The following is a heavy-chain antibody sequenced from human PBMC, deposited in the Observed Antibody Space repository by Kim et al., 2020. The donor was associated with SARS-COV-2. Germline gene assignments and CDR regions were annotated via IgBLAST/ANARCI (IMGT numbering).Heavy chain of an antibody. V-gene: IGHV3-48*01. CDR3: ARRLDY. Sequence: SGSTINYADSVKGRFTNSRDNDKNSLYLQMNSLRAEDAAVYYCARRLDYWGQGTLVTVSS. CDR2: SGSTI. J-gene: IGHJ4*02.